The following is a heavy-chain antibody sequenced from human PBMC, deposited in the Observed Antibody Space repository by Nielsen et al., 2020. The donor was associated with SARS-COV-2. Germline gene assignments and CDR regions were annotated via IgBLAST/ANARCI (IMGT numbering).Heavy chain of an antibody. CDR3: ARGYGSGSYKPFDY. CDR1: GFTFSSYE. D-gene: IGHD3-10*01. Sequence: GGSLRLSCAASGFTFSSYEMNWVRQAPGKGLEWVSYISSSGSTIYYADSVKGRFTISRDNAKNSLYLQMNSLRAEDTAVYYCARGYGSGSYKPFDYWGQGTPVTVSS. V-gene: IGHV3-48*03. J-gene: IGHJ4*02. CDR2: ISSSGSTI.